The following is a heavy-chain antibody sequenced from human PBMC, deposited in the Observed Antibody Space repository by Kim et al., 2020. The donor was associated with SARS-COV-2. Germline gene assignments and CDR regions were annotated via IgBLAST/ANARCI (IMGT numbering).Heavy chain of an antibody. D-gene: IGHD4-17*01. J-gene: IGHJ4*02. Sequence: YGPSLHGRVTFAVDKSISTAYLQWSSLQASDTALYYCARRRQGYGDALDYWGQGTLLTVSS. V-gene: IGHV5-10-1*01. CDR3: ARRRQGYGDALDY.